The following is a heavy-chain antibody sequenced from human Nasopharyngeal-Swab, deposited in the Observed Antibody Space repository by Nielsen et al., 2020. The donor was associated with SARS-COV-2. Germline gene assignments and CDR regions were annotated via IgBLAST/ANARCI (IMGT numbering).Heavy chain of an antibody. J-gene: IGHJ5*02. Sequence: WIRQPPGKGLEWIGSIYYSGSTYYNPAHKRRVTRSVDTTKNHFSLKLSLVTAADTAVYYCARQGYCSSTSCDNWFDPWGQGTLVTVSS. CDR2: IYYSGST. V-gene: IGHV4-39*01. D-gene: IGHD2-2*01. CDR3: ARQGYCSSTSCDNWFDP.